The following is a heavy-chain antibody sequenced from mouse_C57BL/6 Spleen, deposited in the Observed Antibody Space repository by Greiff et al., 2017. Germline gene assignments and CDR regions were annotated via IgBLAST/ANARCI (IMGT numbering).Heavy chain of an antibody. V-gene: IGHV1-74*01. D-gene: IGHD2-10*02. J-gene: IGHJ2*01. CDR1: GYTFTSYW. Sequence: QVQLQQPGAELVKPGASVKVSCKASGYTFTSYWMNWVKQRPGQGLEWIGRIYPSDGDTNYNQKFKGKATLTVDKSSSTAYMQLSSLTSEDSAVYYCAIRYGNGSLDYWGQGTTLTVSS. CDR2: IYPSDGDT. CDR3: AIRYGNGSLDY.